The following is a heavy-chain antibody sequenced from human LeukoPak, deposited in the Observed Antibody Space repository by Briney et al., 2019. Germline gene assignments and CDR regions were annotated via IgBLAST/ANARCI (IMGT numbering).Heavy chain of an antibody. CDR2: VYSGGRT. Sequence: GGSLRLSCAASGFTVSSNYMTWVRQAPGKGLEWVSIVYSGGRTFYADSVKGRFTISRDNSKSTLYLQMNSLRAEDTAMYYCARVRGVYYYYGMDVWGQGTTVTVS. D-gene: IGHD2-8*01. CDR1: GFTVSSNY. J-gene: IGHJ6*02. CDR3: ARVRGVYYYYGMDV. V-gene: IGHV3-53*01.